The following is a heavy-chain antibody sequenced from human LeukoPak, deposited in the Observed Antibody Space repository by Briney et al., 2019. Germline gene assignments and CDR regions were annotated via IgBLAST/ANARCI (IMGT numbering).Heavy chain of an antibody. J-gene: IGHJ4*02. CDR1: GYTFTCYY. D-gene: IGHD3-22*01. V-gene: IGHV1-2*06. CDR3: ARDDYSSGYYLDY. CDR2: INPNSGGT. Sequence: GASVKVXCKASGYTFTCYYMHWVRQAPGQGLEWMGRINPNSGGTNYAQKFQGRVTMTRDTSISTAYMELSRLRSDDTAVYYCARDDYSSGYYLDYWGQGTLVTVSS.